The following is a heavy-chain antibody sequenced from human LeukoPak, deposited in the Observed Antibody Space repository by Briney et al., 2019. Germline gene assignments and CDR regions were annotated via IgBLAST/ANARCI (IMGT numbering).Heavy chain of an antibody. J-gene: IGHJ4*02. V-gene: IGHV6-1*01. CDR3: ARGPNFNYDFWSGSRSGYDY. CDR2: TYYRSKWYN. D-gene: IGHD3-3*01. Sequence: SQTLSLTCAISGDSVSSNSAAWNWIRQSPSRGLECLGRTYYRSKWYNDYAVSVKSRITINPDTSKNQFSLQLNSVTPEDTAVYYCARGPNFNYDFWSGSRSGYDYWGQGTLVTVSS. CDR1: GDSVSSNSAA.